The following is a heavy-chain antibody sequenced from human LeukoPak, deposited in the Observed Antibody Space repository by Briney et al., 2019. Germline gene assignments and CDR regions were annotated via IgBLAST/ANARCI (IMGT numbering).Heavy chain of an antibody. D-gene: IGHD3-22*01. V-gene: IGHV3-23*01. Sequence: GGSLRLSCAASRFTFSSYAMSWVRQARGKGVEGVSAISGRGGSTYYADSVKGRFTISRDNSKNTLYLQMNSLRAEDTALYYCAKQIVVVPIFDYWGQGTLVTVSS. J-gene: IGHJ4*02. CDR3: AKQIVVVPIFDY. CDR2: ISGRGGST. CDR1: RFTFSSYA.